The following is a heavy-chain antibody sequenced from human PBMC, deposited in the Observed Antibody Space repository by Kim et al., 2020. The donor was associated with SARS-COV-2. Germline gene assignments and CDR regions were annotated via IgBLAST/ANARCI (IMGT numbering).Heavy chain of an antibody. CDR1: GYTFTSYA. J-gene: IGHJ6*04. D-gene: IGHD6-13*01. V-gene: IGHV7-4-1*02. CDR3: AREQLVMYYYYYYGMDV. CDR2: INTNTGNP. Sequence: ASVKVSCKASGYTFTSYAMNWVRQAPGQGLDWMGWINTNTGNPTYAQGFTGRFVFSLDTSVSTAYLQISSLKAEDTAVYYCAREQLVMYYYYYYGMDVWGKGTTVTVSS.